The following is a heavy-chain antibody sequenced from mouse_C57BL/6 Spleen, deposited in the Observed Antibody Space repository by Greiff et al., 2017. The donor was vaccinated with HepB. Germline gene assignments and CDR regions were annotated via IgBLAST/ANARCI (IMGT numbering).Heavy chain of an antibody. CDR3: ARPVYYGNYVFDY. D-gene: IGHD2-1*01. Sequence: VHVKQSVAELVRPGASVKLSCTASGFNIKNTYMHWVKQRPEQGLEWIGRIDPANGNTKSGPKFQGKATITADTSSNTAYLQLSSLTSEDAAIYYCARPVYYGNYVFDYWGQGTTLTVSS. V-gene: IGHV14-3*01. CDR1: GFNIKNTY. J-gene: IGHJ2*01. CDR2: IDPANGNT.